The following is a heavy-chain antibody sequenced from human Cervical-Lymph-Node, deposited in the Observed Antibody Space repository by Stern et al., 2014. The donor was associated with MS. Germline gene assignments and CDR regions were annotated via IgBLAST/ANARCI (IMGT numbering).Heavy chain of an antibody. CDR1: GGAVSDYY. CDR3: ARDPSTTASVWFFDL. J-gene: IGHJ2*01. Sequence: QVQLQESGPGLVKPSETLSLTCTVSGGAVSDYYWTWIRQRPGKGLEWIGYISDTGNTNYNPSLHSRVTITLDTSQNQVSLRLRSVTAADTAVYYCARDPSTTASVWFFDLWGRGSLVTVSS. D-gene: IGHD2-21*02. CDR2: ISDTGNT. V-gene: IGHV4-59*02.